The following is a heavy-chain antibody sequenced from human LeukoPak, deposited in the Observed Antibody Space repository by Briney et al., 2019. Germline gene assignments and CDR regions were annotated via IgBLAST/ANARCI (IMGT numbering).Heavy chain of an antibody. CDR2: INPNSGGT. V-gene: IGHV1-2*02. CDR1: GYTFTNYV. D-gene: IGHD3-10*01. J-gene: IGHJ6*03. CDR3: AREETYGSGSYYNHYYYMDV. Sequence: ASVKVSCKVSGYTFTNYVIRWVRQAPGQGLEWMGWINPNSGGTNYAQKFQGRVTMTRDTSISTAYMELSRLRSDDTAVYYCAREETYGSGSYYNHYYYMDVWGKGTTVTVSS.